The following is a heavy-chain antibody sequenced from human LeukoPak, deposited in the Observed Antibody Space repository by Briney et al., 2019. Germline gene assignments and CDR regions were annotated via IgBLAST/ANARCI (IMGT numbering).Heavy chain of an antibody. J-gene: IGHJ6*02. CDR1: GYTFSSYY. CDR2: INLSGGST. D-gene: IGHD2-2*01. Sequence: ASVKVSCKASGYTFSSYYIHWVRQAPGQGLEYMGIINLSGGSTNYAQKFQGRVTMTTDTSTSTAYMELRSLRSDDTAVYYCARDRVIVVVPAISDYYYYGMDVWGQGTTVTVSS. V-gene: IGHV1-46*01. CDR3: ARDRVIVVVPAISDYYYYGMDV.